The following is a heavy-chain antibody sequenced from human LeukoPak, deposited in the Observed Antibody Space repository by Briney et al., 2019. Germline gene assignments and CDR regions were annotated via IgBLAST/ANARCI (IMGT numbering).Heavy chain of an antibody. CDR3: ARLVAATGNFDY. J-gene: IGHJ4*02. D-gene: IGHD6-13*01. CDR1: GGSLSSGGYS. V-gene: IGHV4-30-2*01. CDR2: IYHSGST. Sequence: PSQTLSLTCAVSGGSLSSGGYSWSWIRQPPGKGLEWIGYIYHSGSTYYNPSLKSRVTISVDRSKNQFSLKLSSVTAADTAVYYCARLVAATGNFDYWGQGTLVTVSS.